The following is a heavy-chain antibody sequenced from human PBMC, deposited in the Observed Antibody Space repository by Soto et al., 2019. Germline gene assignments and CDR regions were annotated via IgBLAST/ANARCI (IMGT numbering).Heavy chain of an antibody. J-gene: IGHJ4*02. D-gene: IGHD2-15*01. CDR3: ARDGVEGYCSGGSCYSGIDY. Sequence: GGSLRLSCAASGFTFSDYYMSWIRQAPGKGLEWVSYISSSGSTIYYADSVKGRFTISRDNAKNSLYLQMNSLRAEDTAVYYCARDGVEGYCSGGSCYSGIDYWGQGTLVTVSS. V-gene: IGHV3-11*01. CDR1: GFTFSDYY. CDR2: ISSSGSTI.